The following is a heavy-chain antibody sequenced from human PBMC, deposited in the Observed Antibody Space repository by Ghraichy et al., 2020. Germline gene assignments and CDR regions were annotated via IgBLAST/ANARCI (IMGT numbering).Heavy chain of an antibody. CDR1: GGSVSSGSYY. V-gene: IGHV4-61*01. D-gene: IGHD1-26*01. CDR3: ARVDGIVGATGY. CDR2: IYYSGST. Sequence: SQTLSLTCTVSGGSVSSGSYYWSWIRQPPGKGLEWIGYIYYSGSTNYNPSLKSRVTISVDTSKNQFSLKLSSVTAADTAVYYCARVDGIVGATGYWGQGTLVTVSS. J-gene: IGHJ4*02.